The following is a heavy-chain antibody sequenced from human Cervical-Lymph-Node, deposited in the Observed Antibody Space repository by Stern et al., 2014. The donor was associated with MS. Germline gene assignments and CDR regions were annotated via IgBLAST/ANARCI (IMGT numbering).Heavy chain of an antibody. J-gene: IGHJ5*02. CDR1: GFTFSSYW. Sequence: EVQLVESGGGLVQPGGSLRLSCAASGFTFSSYWMHWVRQAPGKGLEWVANITDAGSETYYVDSVKGRFTISRDNSKNSLYMQMNSLRAEDRVVYYCARGSDTWGQGTLVTVSS. V-gene: IGHV3-7*01. D-gene: IGHD2-15*01. CDR2: ITDAGSET. CDR3: ARGSDT.